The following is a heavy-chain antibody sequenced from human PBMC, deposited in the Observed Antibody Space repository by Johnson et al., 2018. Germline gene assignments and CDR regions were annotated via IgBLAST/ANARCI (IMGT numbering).Heavy chain of an antibody. CDR1: GFTFSSYW. J-gene: IGHJ6*03. Sequence: VQLVQSGGGLVQPGGSLRLSCAASGFTFSSYWLSWVRQAPGEGLEWVANIKQDGSEKYYVDSVKGRFTISRDNAKNSLYLQRKSLRAEDTAVYYCARKAYYYYYMDVWGKGTTVTVSS. V-gene: IGHV3-7*01. CDR2: IKQDGSEK. CDR3: ARKAYYYYYMDV.